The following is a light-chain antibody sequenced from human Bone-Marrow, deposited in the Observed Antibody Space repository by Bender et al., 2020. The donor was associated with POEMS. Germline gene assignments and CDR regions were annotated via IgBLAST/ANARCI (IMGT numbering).Light chain of an antibody. V-gene: IGLV2-14*02. CDR1: HYDIGSYNL. CDR3: QSFDSLNDAYV. Sequence: QSALAQSASVSASPGQSITISCSGDHYDIGSYNLVSWYQQVPGKAPKLLIFGNNFRPSGVPDRFSASKTGTSASLVITGLQAEDEADYYCQSFDSLNDAYVFGTGTKVTVL. J-gene: IGLJ1*01. CDR2: GNN.